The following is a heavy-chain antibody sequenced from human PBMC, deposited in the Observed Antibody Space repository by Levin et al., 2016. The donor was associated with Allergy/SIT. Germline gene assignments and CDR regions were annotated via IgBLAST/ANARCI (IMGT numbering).Heavy chain of an antibody. Sequence: WIRQPPGKGLEWVGFIRSKAYGGTTEYAASVKGRFTISRDDSKSIAYLQMNSLKTEDTAVYYCTRDNRIAALFGFDPWGQGTLVTVSS. CDR3: TRDNRIAALFGFDP. CDR2: IRSKAYGGTT. J-gene: IGHJ5*02. V-gene: IGHV3-49*02. D-gene: IGHD6-13*01.